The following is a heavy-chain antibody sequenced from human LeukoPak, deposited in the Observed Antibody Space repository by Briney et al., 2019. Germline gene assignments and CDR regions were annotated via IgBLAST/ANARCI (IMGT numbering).Heavy chain of an antibody. CDR1: GYTFTDYY. D-gene: IGHD3-22*01. V-gene: IGHV1-2*02. CDR2: INPNSGGT. J-gene: IGHJ4*02. Sequence: ASVKVSCKASGYTFTDYYMHWVRQAPGQGLEWMGWINPNSGGTNYAQKFQGRVTMTRDTSINTAYMELSRLKSDDTAVYYCARANPAPYDSSGYNFRGYFDYWGQGTRVTVSS. CDR3: ARANPAPYDSSGYNFRGYFDY.